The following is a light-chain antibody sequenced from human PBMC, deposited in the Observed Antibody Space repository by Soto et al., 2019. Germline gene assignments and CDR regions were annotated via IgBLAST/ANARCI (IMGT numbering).Light chain of an antibody. J-gene: IGKJ1*01. V-gene: IGKV3-20*01. Sequence: IGLTQSPCTLSLSPGKRATISCRASQSISSSYLAWYQQRPGQAPRLLIYGASSRATGIPDRFSGSGSGTDFTLTISRLEPEDFAGYFCQQYGSSPRTFGLGTKVDIK. CDR3: QQYGSSPRT. CDR1: QSISSSY. CDR2: GAS.